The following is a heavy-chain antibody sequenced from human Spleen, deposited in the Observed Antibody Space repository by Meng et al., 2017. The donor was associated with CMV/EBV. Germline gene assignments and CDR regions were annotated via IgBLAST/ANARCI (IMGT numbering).Heavy chain of an antibody. CDR1: GYSISSGYY. J-gene: IGHJ3*02. Sequence: SETLSLTCTVSGYSISSGYYWGWIRQPPGKGLEWIGSIYHSGSTNYNPSLKSRLTISADSSKNQFFLNLSSVTAADTAVYYCARVTGIIIPHAFDIWGQGTMVTVSS. CDR3: ARVTGIIIPHAFDI. D-gene: IGHD7-27*01. V-gene: IGHV4-38-2*02. CDR2: IYHSGST.